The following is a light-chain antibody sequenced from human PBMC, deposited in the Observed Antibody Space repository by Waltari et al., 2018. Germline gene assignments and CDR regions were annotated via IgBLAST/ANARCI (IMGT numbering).Light chain of an antibody. CDR2: DAS. V-gene: IGKV3-11*01. Sequence: ESVLTQSPATLSLSPGERATLSCRASQRVSSSLAWYQQKPGQAPRLLIYDASNRATGIPAGFSGSGSGTDFTLTIGSLEPEDFAVYYCQQRSNWPPFTFGPGTKVDIK. J-gene: IGKJ3*01. CDR3: QQRSNWPPFT. CDR1: QRVSSS.